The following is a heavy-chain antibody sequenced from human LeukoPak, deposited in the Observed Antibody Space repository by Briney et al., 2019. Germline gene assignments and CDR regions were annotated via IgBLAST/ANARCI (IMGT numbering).Heavy chain of an antibody. D-gene: IGHD6-13*01. J-gene: IGHJ3*02. V-gene: IGHV7-4-1*02. CDR3: ARDWHSSSWYDAFDI. Sequence: ASVKVSCKASGYTFTSYAMNWVRQAPGQGLEWMGWINTNTGNPTCAQGFTGRFVFSLDTSVSTAYLQISSLKAEDTAVYYCARDWHSSSWYDAFDIWGQGTMVTVSS. CDR1: GYTFTSYA. CDR2: INTNTGNP.